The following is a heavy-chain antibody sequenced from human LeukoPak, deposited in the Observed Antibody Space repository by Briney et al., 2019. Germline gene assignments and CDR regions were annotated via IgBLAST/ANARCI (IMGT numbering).Heavy chain of an antibody. CDR2: IDWRGSKI. D-gene: IGHD2-2*01. J-gene: IGHJ4*02. Sequence: GGSLRLSCAASGFTFSNYAMNWVRQAPGKGLEWVSTIDWRGSKIYYADSVKGRFTISRDNPKNTLYLQMNSLRAEDTAVYYCAKRGDSCSSNACNIEYWGLGTLVTASS. V-gene: IGHV3-23*01. CDR3: AKRGDSCSSNACNIEY. CDR1: GFTFSNYA.